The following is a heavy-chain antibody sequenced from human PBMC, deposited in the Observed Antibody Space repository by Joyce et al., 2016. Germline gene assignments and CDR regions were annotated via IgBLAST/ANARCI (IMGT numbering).Heavy chain of an antibody. Sequence: QVQLQQWGAGLLKPSETLSLICAVNGGSISGYYWSWIRQPPGKGMEWIGEIYHSGSAIYKPSLKNRVTISVDTSKNQVSLNLSSVTAADTAVYYCSRLTTTHLDCWGQGSLVTVSS. J-gene: IGHJ1*01. D-gene: IGHD4-11*01. V-gene: IGHV4-34*01. CDR1: GGSISGYY. CDR3: SRLTTTHLDC. CDR2: IYHSGSA.